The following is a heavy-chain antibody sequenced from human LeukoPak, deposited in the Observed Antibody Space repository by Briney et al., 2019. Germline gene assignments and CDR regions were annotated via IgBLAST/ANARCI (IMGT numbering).Heavy chain of an antibody. CDR1: GLSFGSYG. CDR2: ISHEGSYK. D-gene: IGHD6-19*01. CDR3: ARTREQWQVLDY. Sequence: GGSLRLSCAASGLSFGSYGMHWVRQAPGKGLEWVAVISHEGSYKNYADSVKGRFSISRDNSKNMVYLQLNSLRGEDTAVYYCARTREQWQVLDYWGQGTLVTVSS. V-gene: IGHV3-30*03. J-gene: IGHJ4*02.